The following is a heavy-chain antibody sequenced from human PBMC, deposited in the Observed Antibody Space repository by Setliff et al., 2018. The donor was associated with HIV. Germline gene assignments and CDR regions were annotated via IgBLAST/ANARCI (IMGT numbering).Heavy chain of an antibody. CDR2: IWYDGSKK. CDR1: GFNFKSYG. D-gene: IGHD3-10*01. Sequence: GGSLRLSCAASGFNFKSYGMHWVRQAPGKGLEWVAVIWYDGSKKYYADSVKGRFTISRDNSKNTLYLQMSSLRAEDTAVYYCARGSLWFGKLHSDYWGQGTLVTVSS. J-gene: IGHJ4*02. V-gene: IGHV3-33*08. CDR3: ARGSLWFGKLHSDY.